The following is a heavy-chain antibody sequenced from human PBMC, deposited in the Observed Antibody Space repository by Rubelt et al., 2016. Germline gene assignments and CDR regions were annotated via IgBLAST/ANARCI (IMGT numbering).Heavy chain of an antibody. J-gene: IGHJ3*02. Sequence: QVQLQESGPGLVKPSETLSLTCTVSGVSVRTSYWSWIRQSPGKGLEFIGYIYNGGTTNYNPSLKSRLIITVDTSKNQFSVRLTSVTAADTAVYYCASTSRGRPPLFDIWGQGTMVTVSS. CDR2: IYNGGTT. CDR3: ASTSRGRPPLFDI. CDR1: GVSVRTSY. V-gene: IGHV4-59*02. D-gene: IGHD3-16*01.